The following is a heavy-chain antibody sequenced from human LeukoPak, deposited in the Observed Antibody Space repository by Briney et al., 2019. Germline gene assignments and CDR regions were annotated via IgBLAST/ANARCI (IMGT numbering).Heavy chain of an antibody. CDR3: ARGSSTHGEYYFDY. CDR2: INWNGNNV. D-gene: IGHD2-2*01. Sequence: GGSLRLSCATFGFTFDDYGMNWVRQAPGKELEWVSNINWNGNNVDYADPVKGRFTISRDNAKNSLYLQMNSLRAEDTAVYYCARGSSTHGEYYFDYWGQGTLVTVSS. CDR1: GFTFDDYG. V-gene: IGHV3-20*04. J-gene: IGHJ4*02.